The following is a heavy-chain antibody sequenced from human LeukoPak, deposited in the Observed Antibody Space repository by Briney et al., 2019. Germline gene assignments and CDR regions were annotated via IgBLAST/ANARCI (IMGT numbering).Heavy chain of an antibody. V-gene: IGHV3-7*01. J-gene: IGHJ4*02. CDR2: IKQDGSEK. CDR1: GFTLSIYW. Sequence: GGSLRLSCAASGFTLSIYWMSWVRQAPGKGLEWVGNIKQDGSEKYYVDSVKGRFTISRDNAKNSLYLQMNSLRAGDTAVYYCARHLVFDYWGQGSLVTVSS. CDR3: ARHLVFDY. D-gene: IGHD2-8*02.